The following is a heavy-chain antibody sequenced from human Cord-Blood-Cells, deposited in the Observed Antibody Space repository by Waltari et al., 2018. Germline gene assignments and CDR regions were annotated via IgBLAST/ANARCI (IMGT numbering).Heavy chain of an antibody. V-gene: IGHV4-39*01. CDR2: IYYSGAT. Sequence: QLQLQESGPGLVKPSETLSLTCTVSGGSISSSSYYWGWIRQPPGKGLEWIGSIYYSGATTYNPSLKTRVTISVDTSKHQFSLKLSSVTDADTAVYYCASYLVYYYDSSGYFDYWGQGTLVTVSS. D-gene: IGHD3-22*01. J-gene: IGHJ4*02. CDR1: GGSISSSSYY. CDR3: ASYLVYYYDSSGYFDY.